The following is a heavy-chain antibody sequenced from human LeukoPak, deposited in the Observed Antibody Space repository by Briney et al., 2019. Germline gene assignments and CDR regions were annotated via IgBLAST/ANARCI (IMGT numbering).Heavy chain of an antibody. CDR2: VYYNGNT. CDR1: GASISSSSYY. V-gene: IGHV4-39*01. D-gene: IGHD1-1*01. Sequence: SETLSLTCTVSGASISSSSYYWGYFRQPPGKGLEWIGSVYYNGNTYYNPSLKSRVTISADTSKNQFSLKLTSVTAADTAVYYCARLWRAAIDYGGQGTLVAVSS. CDR3: ARLWRAAIDY. J-gene: IGHJ4*02.